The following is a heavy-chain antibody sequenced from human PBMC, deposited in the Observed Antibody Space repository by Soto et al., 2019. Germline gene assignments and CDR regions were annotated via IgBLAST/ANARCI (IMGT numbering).Heavy chain of an antibody. V-gene: IGHV4-34*01. CDR2: INHSGST. CDR1: GGSFSGYY. J-gene: IGHJ4*02. Sequence: SETLSLTCAVYGGSFSGYYWSWIRQPPGKGLEWIGEINHSGSTNYNPSLKSRVTISVDTSKNQFSLKLSSVTAADTAVYYCARGRYCSSTSCPGGFDYWGQGTLVTVSS. D-gene: IGHD2-2*01. CDR3: ARGRYCSSTSCPGGFDY.